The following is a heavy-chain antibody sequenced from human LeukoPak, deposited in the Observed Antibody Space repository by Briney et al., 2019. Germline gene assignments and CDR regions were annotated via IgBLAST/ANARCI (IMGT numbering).Heavy chain of an antibody. D-gene: IGHD3-16*01. CDR1: GGSFSGYY. J-gene: IGHJ5*02. Sequence: SETLSLTCDVSGGSFSGYYWSWIRQPPGKGLEWTGEISHSGTTNYNPSLKSRVSMSVGASSTQFSLIMTSVTAADTAVYYCATSGWNGGGGFDPWGQGTLVIVSS. V-gene: IGHV4-34*01. CDR3: ATSGWNGGGGFDP. CDR2: ISHSGTT.